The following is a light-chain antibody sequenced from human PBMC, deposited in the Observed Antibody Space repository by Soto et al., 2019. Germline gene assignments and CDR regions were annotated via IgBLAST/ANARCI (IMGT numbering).Light chain of an antibody. CDR2: EVT. J-gene: IGLJ1*01. Sequence: QSALTQPPSASGSPGQSVTISCTGTSSDVGGYKYVSWYQQHPGKAPKLMIYEVTKRPSGVPDRFSGSKSGNTASLTVSGLQAEDEADYYCSSYEGSILFGTGTKLTVL. CDR3: SSYEGSIL. V-gene: IGLV2-8*01. CDR1: SSDVGGYKY.